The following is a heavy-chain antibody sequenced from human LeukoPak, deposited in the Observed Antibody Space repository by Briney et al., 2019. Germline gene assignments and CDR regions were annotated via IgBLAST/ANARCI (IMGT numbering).Heavy chain of an antibody. J-gene: IGHJ4*02. D-gene: IGHD3-10*01. CDR1: GFTFSSYA. CDR3: AKLMVRGVIQDY. CDR2: ISGSGGST. V-gene: IGHV3-23*01. Sequence: GGSLRLSRAASGFTFSSYAMSWVRQAPGKGLEWVPAISGSGGSTYYADSVKGRFTISRDNSKNTLYLQMNSLRAEDTAVYYCAKLMVRGVIQDYWGQGTLVTDSS.